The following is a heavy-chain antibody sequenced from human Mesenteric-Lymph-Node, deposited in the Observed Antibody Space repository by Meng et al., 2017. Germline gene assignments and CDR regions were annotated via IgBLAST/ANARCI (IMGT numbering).Heavy chain of an antibody. J-gene: IGHJ4*02. V-gene: IGHV4-39*01. CDR2: IYYSGST. CDR1: GGSISSSSYY. Sequence: QLQLQESGPGLVKPSETLFLTCTVSGGSISSSSYYWGWIRQPPGKGLEWIGSIYYSGSTYYNPSLKSRVTISVDTSKNQFSLKLSSVTAADTAVYFCARGELLWDYWGQGTLVTVSS. CDR3: ARGELLWDY. D-gene: IGHD2-2*01.